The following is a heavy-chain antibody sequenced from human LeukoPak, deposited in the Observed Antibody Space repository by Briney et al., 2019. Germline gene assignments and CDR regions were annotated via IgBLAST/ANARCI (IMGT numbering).Heavy chain of an antibody. J-gene: IGHJ4*02. D-gene: IGHD5-12*01. CDR3: AKVHHNGPYSGYDLGY. CDR1: GFTFSSYG. Sequence: GGSLRLSCVASGFTFSSYGMHWVRQAPGKGLEWVAFIRYDGSNKYYADSVKGRFTISRDNSKNTLYLQMNSLRAEDTAVYYCAKVHHNGPYSGYDLGYWGQGTLVTVSS. CDR2: IRYDGSNK. V-gene: IGHV3-30*02.